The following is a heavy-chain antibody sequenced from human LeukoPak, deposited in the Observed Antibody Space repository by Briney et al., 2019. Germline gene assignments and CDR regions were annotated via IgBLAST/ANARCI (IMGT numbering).Heavy chain of an antibody. CDR3: ARVSSSGWYDHNWFDP. CDR1: GYSISSGYY. V-gene: IGHV4-38-2*02. J-gene: IGHJ5*02. D-gene: IGHD6-19*01. CDR2: IYHSGST. Sequence: PSETLSLTCTVSGYSISSGYYWGWIRQPPGKGLEWIGSIYHSGSTYYNPSLKSRVTISVDTSKNQFSLKLSSVTAADTAVYYCARVSSSGWYDHNWFDPWGQGTLVTVSS.